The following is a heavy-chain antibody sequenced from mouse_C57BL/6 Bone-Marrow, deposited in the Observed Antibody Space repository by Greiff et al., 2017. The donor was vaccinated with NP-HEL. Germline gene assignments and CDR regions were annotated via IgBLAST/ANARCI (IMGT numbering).Heavy chain of an antibody. CDR2: IYPSDSET. CDR3: ARSGEYDSLAMDY. J-gene: IGHJ4*01. V-gene: IGHV1-61*01. D-gene: IGHD2-4*01. CDR1: GYTFTSYW. Sequence: QVQLQQSGAELVRPGSSVKLSCKASGYTFTSYWMDWVKQRPGQGLEWIGNIYPSDSETHYNQKFKDKATLTVDKSSSTAYMQLSSLTSEDSAVYYCARSGEYDSLAMDYWGQGTSVTVSS.